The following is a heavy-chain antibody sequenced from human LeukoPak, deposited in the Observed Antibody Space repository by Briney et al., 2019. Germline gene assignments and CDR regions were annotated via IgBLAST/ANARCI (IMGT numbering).Heavy chain of an antibody. D-gene: IGHD6-13*01. CDR2: ISAYNGNT. CDR1: GYTFTSYG. CDR3: ARELKERIAAAGYYYYYMDV. V-gene: IGHV1-18*01. J-gene: IGHJ6*03. Sequence: ASVKVSCKASGYTFTSYGISWVRQAPGQGLEWMGWISAYNGNTNYAQKLQGRVTMTTDTSTSTAYMELRSLRSDDTAVYYCARELKERIAAAGYYYYYMDVWGKGTTVTVSS.